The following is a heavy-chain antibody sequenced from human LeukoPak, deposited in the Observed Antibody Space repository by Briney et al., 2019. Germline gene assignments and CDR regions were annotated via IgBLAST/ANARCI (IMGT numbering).Heavy chain of an antibody. J-gene: IGHJ4*02. V-gene: IGHV3-74*01. CDR2: INSDGSST. D-gene: IGHD5-24*01. CDR3: ARTRDGYNWDY. CDR1: GFTFRTCS. Sequence: GGSLRLSCADSGFTFRTCSMSWVRQAPGKGLVWVSRINSDGSSTSYADSVKGRFTISRDNAKNTLYLQMNSLRVEDTAVYYCARTRDGYNWDYWGQGTLVTVSS.